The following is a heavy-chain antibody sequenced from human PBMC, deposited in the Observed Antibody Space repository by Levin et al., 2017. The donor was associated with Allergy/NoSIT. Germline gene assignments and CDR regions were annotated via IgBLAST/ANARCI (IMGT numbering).Heavy chain of an antibody. J-gene: IGHJ6*03. CDR1: GGSFTSTNW. Sequence: SSETLSLTCAVSGGSFTSTNWWSWVRQPPGKGLEWIGEIYHSGSTNYNPSLKSRVTMSVDKSNNQFSLRLTSVTAADTAVYYCASTSGRYGYYYYMDVCGKGTTVTVSS. CDR2: IYHSGST. V-gene: IGHV4-4*02. CDR3: ASTSGRYGYYYYMDV. D-gene: IGHD6-19*01.